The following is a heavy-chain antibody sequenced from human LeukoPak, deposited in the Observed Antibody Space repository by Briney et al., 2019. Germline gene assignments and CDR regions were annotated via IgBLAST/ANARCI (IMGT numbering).Heavy chain of an antibody. J-gene: IGHJ4*02. CDR3: ARDYSSGCYPYNY. CDR2: MSAYNGNT. D-gene: IGHD6-19*01. V-gene: IGHV1-18*01. Sequence: ASVKVSCKASGGTFSSYAISWVRQAPGQGLEWMGWMSAYNGNTDYAQKLQGRVTMTTNTSTSTAYMELRSLRSDDTAVYYCARDYSSGCYPYNYWGQGTLVTVSS. CDR1: GGTFSSYA.